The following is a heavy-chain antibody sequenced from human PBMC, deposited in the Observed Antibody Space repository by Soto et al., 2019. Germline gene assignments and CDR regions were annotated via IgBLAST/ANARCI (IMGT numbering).Heavy chain of an antibody. V-gene: IGHV4-31*03. D-gene: IGHD6-13*01. CDR1: VGSINSGGYY. J-gene: IGHJ4*02. CDR3: SRVYRQSGYSSSWVFDY. Sequence: QVQLQESGPGLVKPSQTLSLICTVSVGSINSGGYYWNCIRQHPGKGLELIGYILYSGSTYYNPFLSSRVTISADPSENQFSLNLSSVTAADTAVYFCSRVYRQSGYSSSWVFDYLGQGTLVNVSS. CDR2: ILYSGST.